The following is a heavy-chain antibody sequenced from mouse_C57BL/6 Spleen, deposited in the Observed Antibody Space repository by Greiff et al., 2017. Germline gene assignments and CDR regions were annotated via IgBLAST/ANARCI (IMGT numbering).Heavy chain of an antibody. CDR1: GFSLTSYG. Sequence: VQLVESGPGLVQPSQSLSITCTVSGFSLTSYGVHWVRQSPGKGLEWLGVIWSGGSTDYNAAFISRLSISKDNSKSQVFFKMNSLQADDTAIYYCARKIYYSNYGWYFDVWGTGTTVTVSS. CDR2: IWSGGST. J-gene: IGHJ1*03. CDR3: ARKIYYSNYGWYFDV. D-gene: IGHD2-5*01. V-gene: IGHV2-2*01.